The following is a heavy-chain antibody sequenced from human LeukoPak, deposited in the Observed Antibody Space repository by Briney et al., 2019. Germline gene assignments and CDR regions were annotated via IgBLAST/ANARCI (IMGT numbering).Heavy chain of an antibody. CDR3: AKDTPSAAFDT. D-gene: IGHD2-15*01. CDR1: GITFSSCV. CDR2: ISGSGGST. Sequence: PGGSLCLSCAASGITFSSCVMTWVRQAPGKGLEWVSVISGSGGSTYYADSVKGRFTISRDNSKNTLYLQMNSLRAEDTAVYYCAKDTPSAAFDTCGQRTIVTVSS. V-gene: IGHV3-23*01. J-gene: IGHJ3*02.